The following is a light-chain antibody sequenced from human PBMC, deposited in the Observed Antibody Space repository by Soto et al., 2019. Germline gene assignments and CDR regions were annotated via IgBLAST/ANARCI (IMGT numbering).Light chain of an antibody. CDR2: EVS. V-gene: IGLV2-14*01. CDR1: SSDVGGYNY. CDR3: SSYTSSSTLV. J-gene: IGLJ2*01. Sequence: QSALTQPPSASGSPGQSVTISCAGTSSDVGGYNYVSWYQQYPGKVPKLMIYEVSNRPSGISNRFSGSKSGNTASLTLSGLQAEDEADYYCSSYTSSSTLVFGGGTQLTVL.